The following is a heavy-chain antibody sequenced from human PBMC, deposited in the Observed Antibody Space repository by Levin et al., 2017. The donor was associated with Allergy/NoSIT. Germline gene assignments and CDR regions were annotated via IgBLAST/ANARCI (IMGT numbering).Heavy chain of an antibody. CDR2: ISWNSGSI. Sequence: GGSLRLSCAASGFTFDDYAMHWVRQAPGKGLEWVSGISWNSGSIGYADSVKGRFTISRDNAKNSLYLQMNSLRAEDTALYYCAKDGSTSLRGGGMDVWGQGTTVTVSS. D-gene: IGHD2-2*01. J-gene: IGHJ6*02. V-gene: IGHV3-9*01. CDR3: AKDGSTSLRGGGMDV. CDR1: GFTFDDYA.